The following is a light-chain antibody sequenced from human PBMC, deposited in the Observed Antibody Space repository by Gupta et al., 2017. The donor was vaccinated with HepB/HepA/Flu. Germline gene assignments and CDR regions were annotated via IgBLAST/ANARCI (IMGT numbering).Light chain of an antibody. J-gene: IGLJ1*01. CDR1: SSDVGGFQY. Sequence: QSALTQPASASGSPGQSIPISCTGTSSDVGGFQYASWYRQHPGKAPILMIYDVSNRPSGVSNRFSGSKSGKAASLTISGLQAEEESDYYCSSYTSSSTYVFGIGTKVTVL. CDR3: SSYTSSSTYV. CDR2: DVS. V-gene: IGLV2-14*01.